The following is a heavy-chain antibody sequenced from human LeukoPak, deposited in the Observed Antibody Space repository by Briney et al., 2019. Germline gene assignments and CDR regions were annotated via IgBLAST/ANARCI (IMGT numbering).Heavy chain of an antibody. J-gene: IGHJ6*01. Sequence: GGSLRLSCAASGFTFSSYWMHWVRHAPGKGLEWVSAINGSGGSTYYADSVKGRFTISRDNSKSTLFLQMNSLRAEDTAVYYCARDIVVAAATPGFSYYGMDVWGQGTTVTVSS. D-gene: IGHD2-15*01. CDR1: GFTFSSYW. CDR3: ARDIVVAAATPGFSYYGMDV. CDR2: INGSGGST. V-gene: IGHV3-NL1*01.